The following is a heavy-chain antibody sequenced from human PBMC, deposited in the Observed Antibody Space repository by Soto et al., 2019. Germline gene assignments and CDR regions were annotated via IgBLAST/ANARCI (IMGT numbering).Heavy chain of an antibody. Sequence: GGSLRLSCAASGFTFSSYGMHWVRQAPGKGLEWVAVIWYDGSNKYYADSVKGRFTISRDNSKNTLYLQMNSLRAEDTAVYYCARDSRLLSANDVMDVWGQGTTVTVSS. J-gene: IGHJ6*02. CDR1: GFTFSSYG. D-gene: IGHD2-15*01. V-gene: IGHV3-33*01. CDR2: IWYDGSNK. CDR3: ARDSRLLSANDVMDV.